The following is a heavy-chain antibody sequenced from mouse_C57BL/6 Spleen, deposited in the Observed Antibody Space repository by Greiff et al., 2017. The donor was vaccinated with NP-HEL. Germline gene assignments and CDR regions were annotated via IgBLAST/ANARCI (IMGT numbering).Heavy chain of an antibody. J-gene: IGHJ2*01. CDR2: IYPGSGST. Sequence: VQLQQSGAELVKPGASVKMSCKASGYTFTSYWITWVKQRPGQGLEWIGDIYPGSGSTNYNEKFKSKATLTVDTSSSTAYMQLSSLTSEDSAVYYCARITTVVATEDYWGQGTTLTVSS. CDR1: GYTFTSYW. CDR3: ARITTVVATEDY. V-gene: IGHV1-55*01. D-gene: IGHD1-1*01.